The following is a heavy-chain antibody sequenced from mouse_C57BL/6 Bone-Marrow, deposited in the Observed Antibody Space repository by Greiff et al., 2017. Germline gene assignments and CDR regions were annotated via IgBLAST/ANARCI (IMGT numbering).Heavy chain of an antibody. Sequence: EVQLKESGPSLVKPSQTLSLTCSVTGDSITSGYWNWIRKFPGNKLEYMGYISYSGSTYYNPSLKSRISITRDTSKNQYYLQLNSVTTEDTATYYCARLDGNYRYFDVWGAGTTVTVSS. V-gene: IGHV3-8*02. D-gene: IGHD2-1*01. CDR1: GDSITSGY. CDR3: ARLDGNYRYFDV. CDR2: ISYSGST. J-gene: IGHJ1*01.